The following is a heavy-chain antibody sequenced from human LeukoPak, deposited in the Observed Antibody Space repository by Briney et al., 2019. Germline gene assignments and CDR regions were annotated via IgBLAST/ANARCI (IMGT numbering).Heavy chain of an antibody. D-gene: IGHD3-10*01. CDR3: ANTGGTFDY. Sequence: GGSLRLSCAASGFTFSSYAMSWVRQAPGKGPEWVSAISDSGGKIYYADSVKGRFTITRDNSKNMVYLQMNSLRAEDTAVYYCANTGGTFDYWGQGTLVTVSS. J-gene: IGHJ4*02. V-gene: IGHV3-23*01. CDR1: GFTFSSYA. CDR2: ISDSGGKI.